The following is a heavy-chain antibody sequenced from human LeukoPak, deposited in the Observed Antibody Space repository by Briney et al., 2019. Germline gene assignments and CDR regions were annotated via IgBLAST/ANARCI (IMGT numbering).Heavy chain of an antibody. J-gene: IGHJ5*02. CDR2: IYPGDSDT. CDR3: ARRGSGWAPNNWFDP. Sequence: GESLKISCKGSGYSFTSYWIGWVRQMPGKGLERMGIIYPGDSDTRYSPSFQGQVTISADKSISTAYLQWSSLKASDTAMYYCARRGSGWAPNNWFDPWGQGTLVTVSS. V-gene: IGHV5-51*01. CDR1: GYSFTSYW. D-gene: IGHD6-19*01.